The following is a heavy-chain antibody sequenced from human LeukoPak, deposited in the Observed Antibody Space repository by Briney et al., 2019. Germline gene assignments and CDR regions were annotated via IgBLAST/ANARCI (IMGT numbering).Heavy chain of an antibody. D-gene: IGHD3-10*01. V-gene: IGHV4-61*01. CDR1: GGSVSSGSYY. J-gene: IGHJ5*02. Sequence: PSETLSLTCNVSGGSVSSGSYYWSWTRQPPGKGLEWIGYMYSSGSTNYNPSLKSRLTISKDTSKNQFSLKLSSVTAADTAVYYCARDTGNWFDPWGQGTLVTVSS. CDR3: ARDTGNWFDP. CDR2: MYSSGST.